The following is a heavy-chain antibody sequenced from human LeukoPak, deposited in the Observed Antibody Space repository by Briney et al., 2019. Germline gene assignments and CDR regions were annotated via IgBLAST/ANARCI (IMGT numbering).Heavy chain of an antibody. CDR2: IYYSGST. CDR1: GGSVSSGSYY. CDR3: ARDKGDILTGKLSYFDY. Sequence: SETLSLTCTVSGGSVSSGSYYWSWIRQPPGTGLEWIGYIYYSGSTNYNPSLKSRVTISVDTSKNQFSLKLSSVTAADTAVYYCARDKGDILTGKLSYFDYWGQGTLVTVSS. D-gene: IGHD3-9*01. J-gene: IGHJ4*02. V-gene: IGHV4-61*01.